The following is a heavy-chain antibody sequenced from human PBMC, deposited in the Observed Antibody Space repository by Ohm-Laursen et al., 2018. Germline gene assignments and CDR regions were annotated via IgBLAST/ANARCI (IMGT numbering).Heavy chain of an antibody. J-gene: IGHJ6*02. V-gene: IGHV1-2*02. CDR2: INPNSGGT. D-gene: IGHD7-27*01. CDR3: ARALGGYPISYYYGMDV. CDR1: GYTFTGYY. Sequence: ASVKVSCKASGYTFTGYYMHWVRQAPGQGLEWMGWINPNSGGTNYAQKFQGRVTMTRDTSISTAYMELSRLRSDDTAVYYCARALGGYPISYYYGMDVWGQGTTVTVSS.